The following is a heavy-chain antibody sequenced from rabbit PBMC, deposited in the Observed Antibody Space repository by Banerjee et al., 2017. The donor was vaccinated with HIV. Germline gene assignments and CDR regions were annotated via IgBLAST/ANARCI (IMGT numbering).Heavy chain of an antibody. CDR2: IYTGDGNT. V-gene: IGHV1S40*01. CDR3: AREGNGFDSWNL. CDR1: GFTLSNYW. D-gene: IGHD1-1*01. Sequence: QSLEESGGDLVKPGASLTLTCKASGFTLSNYWICWVRQAPGKGLEWIACIYTGDGNTHYASWAKGRFTISKTSSTTVTLQMTSLTAADTATYFCAREGNGFDSWNLWGPGTLVTVS. J-gene: IGHJ4*01.